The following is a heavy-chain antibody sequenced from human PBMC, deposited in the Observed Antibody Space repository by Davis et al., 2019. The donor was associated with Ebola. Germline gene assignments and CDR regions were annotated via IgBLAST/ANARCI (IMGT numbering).Heavy chain of an antibody. V-gene: IGHV3-30*03. CDR3: SGLGASSGWYLP. Sequence: GESLKISCAASGFTFSSYGMHWVRQAPGKGLEWVAVISCDGSNKYYADSVKGRFTISRDNSKNTLYLQMNSLRAEDTAVYYCSGLGASSGWYLPWGQGTLVTVSS. J-gene: IGHJ5*02. CDR2: ISCDGSNK. D-gene: IGHD6-19*01. CDR1: GFTFSSYG.